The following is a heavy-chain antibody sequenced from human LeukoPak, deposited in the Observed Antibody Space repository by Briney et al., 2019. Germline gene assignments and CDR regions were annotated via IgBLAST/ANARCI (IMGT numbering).Heavy chain of an antibody. D-gene: IGHD4-17*01. CDR2: MYYSGRT. V-gene: IGHV4-59*12. J-gene: IGHJ4*02. CDR3: ARDYGDYYFDY. Sequence: SETLSLTCTVSGGSISSYHWSWIRQPPGKGLEWIGYMYYSGRTNYNPSLKSRVTILADTSKNQFSLKLSSVTAADTAVYYCARDYGDYYFDYWGQGTLVTVSS. CDR1: GGSISSYH.